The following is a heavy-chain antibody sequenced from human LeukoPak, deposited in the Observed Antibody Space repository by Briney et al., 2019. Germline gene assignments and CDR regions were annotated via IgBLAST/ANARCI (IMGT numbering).Heavy chain of an antibody. CDR3: ARGFCSSTSCYAFDI. V-gene: IGHV3-23*01. Sequence: GGSLRLSCAASGFTFSSYAMSWVRQAPGKGLEWVSAISGSGGSTYYADSVKGRFTISRDNAKNSLYLQMNSLRAEDTAVYYCARGFCSSTSCYAFDIWGQGTMVTVSS. D-gene: IGHD2-2*01. CDR2: ISGSGGST. CDR1: GFTFSSYA. J-gene: IGHJ3*02.